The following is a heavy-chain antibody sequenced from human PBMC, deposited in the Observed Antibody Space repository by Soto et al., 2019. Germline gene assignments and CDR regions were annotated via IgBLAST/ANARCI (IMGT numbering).Heavy chain of an antibody. D-gene: IGHD3-10*01. J-gene: IGHJ5*02. CDR1: GASISSRPYA. Sequence: PSGTLSLTFNASGASISSRPYALGWIRQSAGKGLEWIGTIDYGGTIYYNPSLKSRITISLDTSKNQISLRLSSVTAADTAVYYCARHVHNQGYEYYFAPWGQGTLVTVSS. V-gene: IGHV4-39*01. CDR2: IDYGGTI. CDR3: ARHVHNQGYEYYFAP.